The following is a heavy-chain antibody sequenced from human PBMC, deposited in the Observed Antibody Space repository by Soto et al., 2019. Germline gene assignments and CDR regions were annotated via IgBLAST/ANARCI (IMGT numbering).Heavy chain of an antibody. Sequence: QGQLVQSGPEVKKPGASVKVSCKASGYTFSRYGISWVRQAPGQGLDWIGWVSGYNGDTKYAQKVQGRVTMTIDTSTYTAYMELRSLTSDDTAKYYCAKNGQPPYYYYGMDVWGQGTTVTVSS. V-gene: IGHV1-18*01. J-gene: IGHJ6*02. D-gene: IGHD2-8*01. CDR1: GYTFSRYG. CDR3: AKNGQPPYYYYGMDV. CDR2: VSGYNGDT.